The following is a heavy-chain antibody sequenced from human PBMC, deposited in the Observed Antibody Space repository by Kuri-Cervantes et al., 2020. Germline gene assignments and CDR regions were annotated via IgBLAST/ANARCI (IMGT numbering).Heavy chain of an antibody. V-gene: IGHV3-23*01. CDR1: GFTFGTYA. J-gene: IGHJ4*02. Sequence: GGSLRLSCAASGFTFGTYAMNWVRQAPEKGLEWVSGISASGSSTYYADSVEDRFTISRDNSKNTLYLQMNSLRAEDTAVYYCARDESNYYDSSGYYGYWGQGTLVTVSS. CDR2: ISASGSST. D-gene: IGHD3-22*01. CDR3: ARDESNYYDSSGYYGY.